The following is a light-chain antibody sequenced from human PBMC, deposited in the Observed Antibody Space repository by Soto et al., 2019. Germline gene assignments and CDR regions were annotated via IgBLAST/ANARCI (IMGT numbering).Light chain of an antibody. CDR1: QSVSSTY. V-gene: IGKV3-20*01. CDR3: QQYGGSPRT. Sequence: EIVLTQSPGTLSLSPGERATLSCRASQSVSSTYLIWYQQKPGQAPRLLIYGASSRATGVPDRFSGGGSGTEFTLTISRLEPEDFAVYYCQQYGGSPRTFGQGTKVDIK. J-gene: IGKJ1*01. CDR2: GAS.